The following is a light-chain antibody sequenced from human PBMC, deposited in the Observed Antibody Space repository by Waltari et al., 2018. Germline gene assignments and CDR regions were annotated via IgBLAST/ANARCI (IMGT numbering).Light chain of an antibody. CDR2: EVS. CDR3: SSFAGSSQML. V-gene: IGLV2-8*01. J-gene: IGLJ2*01. CDR1: SSDVGGFAY. Sequence: QSALTQPPPAPGSPGQSVTIPCPGTSSDVGGFAYVSWYQQHPGKVPSLMFYEVSKRPSGVPDRFSGSKSGNTASLTVSGLQVEDEADYYCSSFAGSSQMLFGGGTKLTVL.